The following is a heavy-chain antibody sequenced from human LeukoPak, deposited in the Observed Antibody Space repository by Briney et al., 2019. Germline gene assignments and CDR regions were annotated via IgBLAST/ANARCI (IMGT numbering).Heavy chain of an antibody. CDR2: IYYSGST. Sequence: SETLSLTCTVSGGSISSYYWSWIRQPPGKGLEWIGYIYYSGSTNYNPSLKSRVTISVDTSKDQFSLKLSSVTAADTAVYYCARAVTGNWFDPWAREPWSPSPQ. CDR1: GGSISSYY. J-gene: IGHJ5*02. V-gene: IGHV4-59*01. CDR3: ARAVTGNWFDP. D-gene: IGHD4-11*01.